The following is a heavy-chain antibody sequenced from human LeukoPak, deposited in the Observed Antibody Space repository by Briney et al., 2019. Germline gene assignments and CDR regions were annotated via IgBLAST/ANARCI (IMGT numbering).Heavy chain of an antibody. CDR3: ARAGDYYDSSGYYY. J-gene: IGHJ4*02. V-gene: IGHV1-69*05. D-gene: IGHD3-22*01. CDR2: IIPIFGTA. CDR1: GGTFSSYA. Sequence: ASVKVSCKASGGTFSSYAISWVRQAPGQGLERMGGIIPIFGTANYAQKFQGRVTITTDESTSTAYMELSSLRSEDTAVYYCARAGDYYDSSGYYYWGQGTLVTVSS.